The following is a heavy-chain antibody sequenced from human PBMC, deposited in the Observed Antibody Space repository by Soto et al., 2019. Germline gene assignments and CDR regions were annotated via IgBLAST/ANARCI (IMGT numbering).Heavy chain of an antibody. CDR2: VSGSGEMT. Sequence: EVQLLESGGDLVQPGGSLRLACAASGFTFRGDAMSWVRQAPGKGLEWVSSVSGSGEMTHYADSVKGRFTISRDNSKNMLYLQMESLRVEDTAVYYCARSEMTYNWNDWGQGTLVTVSS. V-gene: IGHV3-23*01. CDR1: GFTFRGDA. J-gene: IGHJ4*02. D-gene: IGHD1-20*01. CDR3: ARSEMTYNWND.